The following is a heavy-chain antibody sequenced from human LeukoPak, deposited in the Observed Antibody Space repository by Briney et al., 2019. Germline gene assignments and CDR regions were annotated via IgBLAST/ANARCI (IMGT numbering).Heavy chain of an antibody. D-gene: IGHD4-17*01. Sequence: SETLSLTCTVSGGSFSSHYWSWIQQPPGKGLEWIGYISYIGSTNYNPFLKSRVTISVDTSRNQFSLKLSSVTAADTAVYYCARDPTTVTKGLDIWGQGTMVTVSS. CDR2: ISYIGST. J-gene: IGHJ3*02. V-gene: IGHV4-59*11. CDR3: ARDPTTVTKGLDI. CDR1: GGSFSSHY.